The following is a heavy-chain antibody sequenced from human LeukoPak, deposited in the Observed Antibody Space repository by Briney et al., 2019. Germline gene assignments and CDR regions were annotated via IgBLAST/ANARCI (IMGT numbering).Heavy chain of an antibody. D-gene: IGHD3-3*01. J-gene: IGHJ4*02. CDR2: INPSGGST. CDR1: GYTLTELS. V-gene: IGHV1-46*01. CDR3: ARGYDFWSGYSDY. Sequence: ASVKVSCKVSGYTLTELSMHWVRQAPGQGLEWMGIINPSGGSTSYVQKFQGRVTMTRDMSTSTVYMELSSLRSEDTAVYYCARGYDFWSGYSDYWGQGTLVTVSS.